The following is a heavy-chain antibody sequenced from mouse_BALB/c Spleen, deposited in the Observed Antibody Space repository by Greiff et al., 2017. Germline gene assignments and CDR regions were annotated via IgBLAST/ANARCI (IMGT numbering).Heavy chain of an antibody. CDR1: GYSITSDYA. D-gene: IGHD2-3*01. V-gene: IGHV3-2*02. CDR3: ARRWLLRGFDY. J-gene: IGHJ2*01. Sequence: VQLQQSGPGLVKPSQSLSLTCTVTGYSITSDYAWNWIRQFPGNKLEWMGYISYSGSTSYNPSLKSRISITRDTSKNQFFLQLNSVTTEDTATYYCARRWLLRGFDYWGQAPLSQSPQ. CDR2: ISYSGST.